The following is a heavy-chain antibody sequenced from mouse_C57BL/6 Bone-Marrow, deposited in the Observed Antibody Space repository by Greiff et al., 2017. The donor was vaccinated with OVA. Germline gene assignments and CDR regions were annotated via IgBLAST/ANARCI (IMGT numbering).Heavy chain of an antibody. V-gene: IGHV5-17*01. Sequence: EVHLVESGGGLVKPGGSLKLSCAASGFTFSDYGMHWVRQAPEKGLEWVAYISSGSSTIYYADTVKGRFTISRDNAKNTLFLQMTSLRSEDTAMYYCARENKSAWFAYWGQGTLVTVSA. CDR3: ARENKSAWFAY. CDR1: GFTFSDYG. J-gene: IGHJ3*01. CDR2: ISSGSSTI. D-gene: IGHD5-1-1*01.